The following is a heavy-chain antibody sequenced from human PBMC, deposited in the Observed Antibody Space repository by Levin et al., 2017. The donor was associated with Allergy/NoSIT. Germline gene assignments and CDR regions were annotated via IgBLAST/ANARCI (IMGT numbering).Heavy chain of an antibody. CDR1: GYAFDSYG. Sequence: ASVKVSCKASGYAFDSYGISWVRQAPGQGLEWMAWINVYNGNTVYAQKLQGRVTLTTDTPTNTAYMELRSLRPDDTAVYYCARDTIYSGSWQGFDSWGQGTLVTVSS. V-gene: IGHV1-18*01. D-gene: IGHD1-26*01. J-gene: IGHJ4*02. CDR2: INVYNGNT. CDR3: ARDTIYSGSWQGFDS.